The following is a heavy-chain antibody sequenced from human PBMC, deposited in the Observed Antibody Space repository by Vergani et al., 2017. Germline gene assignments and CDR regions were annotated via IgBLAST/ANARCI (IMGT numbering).Heavy chain of an antibody. V-gene: IGHV3-23*01. D-gene: IGHD6-19*01. CDR1: GFTFSSYA. CDR3: AKDERPYSCGWYGTGY. CDR2: ISGSGGST. Sequence: EVQLLESGGGLVQPGGSLRLSCAASGFTFSSYAMSWVRQAPGKGLEWVSAISGSGGSTYYADSVKGRFTISRDNSKNTLYLQMNSLRAEDTAVYYCAKDERPYSCGWYGTGYWGQGTLVTVSS. J-gene: IGHJ4*02.